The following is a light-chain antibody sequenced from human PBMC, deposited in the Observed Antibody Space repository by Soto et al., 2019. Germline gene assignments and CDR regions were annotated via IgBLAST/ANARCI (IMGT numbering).Light chain of an antibody. Sequence: QSVLTQPPSASGTPGQRATISCSGSSSNIGSNTVNWYQQLPGTAPKVLIYNNNERPSGVPDRFSGSKSGTSASLAISGLQSEDEADYYCAAWDDSLNGYVFGTGTKVTVL. CDR2: NNN. CDR1: SSNIGSNT. CDR3: AAWDDSLNGYV. J-gene: IGLJ1*01. V-gene: IGLV1-44*01.